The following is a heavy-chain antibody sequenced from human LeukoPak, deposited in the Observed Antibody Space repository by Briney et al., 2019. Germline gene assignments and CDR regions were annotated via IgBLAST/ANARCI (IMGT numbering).Heavy chain of an antibody. J-gene: IGHJ4*02. CDR3: ANEIRPNDY. Sequence: PGESLRLSYTASAFAFSNHAMSWVRQAPGKGLEWVSSISISGGTTYYADSVKGRFTISRENSKSTLYLQMNNLRADDTAVYYCANEIRPNDYWGQGTLVSVSS. D-gene: IGHD4-17*01. V-gene: IGHV3-23*01. CDR1: AFAFSNHA. CDR2: ISISGGTT.